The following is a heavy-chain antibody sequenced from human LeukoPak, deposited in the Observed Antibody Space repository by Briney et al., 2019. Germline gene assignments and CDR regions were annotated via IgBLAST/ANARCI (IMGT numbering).Heavy chain of an antibody. Sequence: SETLSLTCAVYGGSFSGYYWSWIRQPPGKGLEWIGEINHSGSTNYNPSLKSRVTISVDTSKNQFSLKLSSVTAADTAVYYCARDIWAVAGIYYYYYGMDVWGQGTTVTVSS. CDR2: INHSGST. CDR3: ARDIWAVAGIYYYYYGMDV. CDR1: GGSFSGYY. V-gene: IGHV4-34*01. J-gene: IGHJ6*02. D-gene: IGHD6-19*01.